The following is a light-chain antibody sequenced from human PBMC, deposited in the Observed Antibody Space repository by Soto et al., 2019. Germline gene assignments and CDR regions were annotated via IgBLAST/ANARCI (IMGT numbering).Light chain of an antibody. CDR2: DVS. CDR3: CSYAGSYTVM. CDR1: SSDVGGSKY. V-gene: IGLV2-11*01. J-gene: IGLJ3*02. Sequence: QSVLTQPRSVSGSPGQSVTISCTGTSSDVGGSKYVSWYQQHPGKAPKLMIYDVSKRPSGVPDRFSGSKSGNTASLTISGLQAEDEADYYCCSYAGSYTVMFGGGTKVTVL.